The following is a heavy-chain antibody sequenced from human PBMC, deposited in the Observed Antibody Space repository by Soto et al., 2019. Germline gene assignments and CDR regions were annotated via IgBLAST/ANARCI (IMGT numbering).Heavy chain of an antibody. CDR2: ISYDGSNK. Sequence: QPGGSLRLSSAASGFTLSSYGMHWVRQAPGKGLEWVAVISYDGSNKYYADSVKGRFTISRDNSKNTLYLQMNSLRAEDTAVYYCAKQPYDSSGYYLDYWGQGT. CDR3: AKQPYDSSGYYLDY. J-gene: IGHJ4*02. CDR1: GFTLSSYG. D-gene: IGHD3-22*01. V-gene: IGHV3-30*18.